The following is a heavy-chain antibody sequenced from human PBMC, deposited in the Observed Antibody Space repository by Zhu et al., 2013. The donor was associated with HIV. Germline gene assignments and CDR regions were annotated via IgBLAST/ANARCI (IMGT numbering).Heavy chain of an antibody. CDR1: GFTFSSYS. CDR3: ARDLISIFPSC. Sequence: EVQLVESGGGFVQPGGSLRLSCAASGFTFSSYSMNWVRQAPGKGLEWISYISTGGSTIYYADSVQGRFTVSRDNAKNSLYLQMSSLRTEDTAVYYCARDLISIFPSCWGQGTLVTVSS. J-gene: IGHJ4*02. CDR2: ISTGGSTI. D-gene: IGHD2-2*01. V-gene: IGHV3-48*04.